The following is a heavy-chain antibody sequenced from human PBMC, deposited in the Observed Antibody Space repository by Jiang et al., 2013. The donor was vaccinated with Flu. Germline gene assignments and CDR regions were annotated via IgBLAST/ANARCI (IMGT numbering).Heavy chain of an antibody. V-gene: IGHV1-46*01. D-gene: IGHD2-2*01. CDR3: ARGYCSSTSCYYYGMDV. Sequence: VRQAPGQGLEWMGIINPSGGSTSYAQKFQGRVTMTRDTSTSTVYMELSSLRSEDTAVYYCARGYCSSTSCYYYGMDVWGQGTTVTVSS. J-gene: IGHJ6*02. CDR2: INPSGGST.